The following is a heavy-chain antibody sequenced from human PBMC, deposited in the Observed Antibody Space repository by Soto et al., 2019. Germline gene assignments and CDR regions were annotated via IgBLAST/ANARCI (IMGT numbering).Heavy chain of an antibody. D-gene: IGHD2-2*01. CDR2: ISWNSGSI. J-gene: IGHJ4*02. CDR3: AKDGCSSTSCYAFDY. CDR1: GFTFDDYA. V-gene: IGHV3-9*01. Sequence: GGSLRLSRAASGFTFDDYAMHWVRQAPGKGLEWVSGISWNSGSITYADSVKGRFTISRDNAKNSLYLQMNSLRAEDTALYYCAKDGCSSTSCYAFDYWGQGTLVTVSS.